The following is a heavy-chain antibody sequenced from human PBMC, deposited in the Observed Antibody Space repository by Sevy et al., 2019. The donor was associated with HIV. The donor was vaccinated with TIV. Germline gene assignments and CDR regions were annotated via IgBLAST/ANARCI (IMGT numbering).Heavy chain of an antibody. CDR3: ARRRSTHYHFDY. V-gene: IGHV4-39*01. Sequence: SETLSLTCTVSGGSISSSSFYWGWIRQSPGKGLEWIGSIYYRGDTYYNPSLKSRITMSVDTSKNQFSLKVTSVTAGDTAMYYCARRRSTHYHFDYWGREPWSPSPQ. CDR1: GGSISSSSFY. CDR2: IYYRGDT. J-gene: IGHJ4*02. D-gene: IGHD2-15*01.